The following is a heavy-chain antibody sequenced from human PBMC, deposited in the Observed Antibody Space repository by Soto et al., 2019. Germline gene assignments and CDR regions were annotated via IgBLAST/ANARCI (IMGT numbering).Heavy chain of an antibody. V-gene: IGHV3-21*01. Sequence: GGSLRLSCAASGFTFSSYSMNWVRQAPGKGLEWVSSISSSSSYIYYADSVKGRFTISRDNAKSSLYLQMNSLRAEDTAVYYCARGPLYDSSGYGVFGHTPTSWFDPWGQGTLVTVSS. D-gene: IGHD3-22*01. CDR3: ARGPLYDSSGYGVFGHTPTSWFDP. J-gene: IGHJ5*02. CDR2: ISSSSSYI. CDR1: GFTFSSYS.